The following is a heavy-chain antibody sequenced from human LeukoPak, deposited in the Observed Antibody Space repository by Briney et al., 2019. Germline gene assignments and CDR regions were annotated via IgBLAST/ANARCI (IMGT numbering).Heavy chain of an antibody. CDR3: ARENHDYYDSSGYLNYFDY. CDR2: IIPIFGTA. CDR1: RGAFSTYA. V-gene: IGHV1-69*06. Sequence: SVKVSCKASRGAFSTYAINWVRQAPGQGLEWMGGIIPIFGTANYAQKFQGRVTITADKSTSTAYMELSSLRSEDTAVYYCARENHDYYDSSGYLNYFDYWGQGTLVTVSS. D-gene: IGHD3-22*01. J-gene: IGHJ4*02.